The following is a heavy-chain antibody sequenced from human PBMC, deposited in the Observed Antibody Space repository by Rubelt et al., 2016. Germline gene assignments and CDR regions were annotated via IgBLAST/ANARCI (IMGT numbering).Heavy chain of an antibody. CDR3: TREGEKEQWLVQDAFDI. D-gene: IGHD6-19*01. CDR2: ISSSSSYT. Sequence: QAPGKGLEWVSYISSSSSYTNYADSVKGRFTISRDNAKNSLYLQMNSLKTEDTAVYYCTREGEKEQWLVQDAFDIWGQGTMVTVSS. J-gene: IGHJ3*02. V-gene: IGHV3-11*05.